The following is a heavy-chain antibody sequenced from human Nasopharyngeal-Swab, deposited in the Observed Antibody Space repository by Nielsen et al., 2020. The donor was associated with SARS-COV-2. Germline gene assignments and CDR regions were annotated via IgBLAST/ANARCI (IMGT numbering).Heavy chain of an antibody. CDR3: AKDSTMLSY. D-gene: IGHD2-2*01. V-gene: IGHV3-23*01. CDR2: ISASGGST. CDR1: GFSFSSYA. J-gene: IGHJ4*02. Sequence: LTRAASGFSFSSYAMSWVRQTPGKGLEWVSGISASGGSTYYADSVKSRFTISRDNSRNTLSLQMNSLRVEDTAVYYCAKDSTMLSYWGQGTLVTVSS.